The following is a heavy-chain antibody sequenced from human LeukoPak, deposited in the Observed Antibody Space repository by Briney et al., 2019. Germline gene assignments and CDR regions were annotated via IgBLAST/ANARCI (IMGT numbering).Heavy chain of an antibody. J-gene: IGHJ4*02. CDR2: ISDSGGST. CDR1: GFTFSIYA. Sequence: GGSLRLSCAASGFTFSIYAMSWVRQAPGKGLEWVSVISDSGGSTYYADSVKGRFTISRDNSRSTLYLQMNSLRAEDTAVYYCAKMGDYGANSGILYWGQGTLVTVSS. D-gene: IGHD4-23*01. CDR3: AKMGDYGANSGILY. V-gene: IGHV3-23*01.